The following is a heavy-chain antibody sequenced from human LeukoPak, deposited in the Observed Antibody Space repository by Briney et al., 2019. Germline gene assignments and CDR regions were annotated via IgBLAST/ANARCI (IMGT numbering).Heavy chain of an antibody. Sequence: PSETLSLTCTVSGGSISSYYWSWIRQPPGKGLEWIGYIYYSGSTNYNPSLKSRVTISVDTSKNQFSLKLSSVTAADTAVYYCARGSGYDYYFDYWGQGTLVTVSS. CDR1: GGSISSYY. D-gene: IGHD5-12*01. CDR2: IYYSGST. J-gene: IGHJ4*02. V-gene: IGHV4-59*01. CDR3: ARGSGYDYYFDY.